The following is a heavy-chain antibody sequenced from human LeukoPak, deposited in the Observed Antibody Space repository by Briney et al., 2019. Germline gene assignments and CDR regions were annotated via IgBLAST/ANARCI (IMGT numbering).Heavy chain of an antibody. CDR2: IYTSGST. J-gene: IGHJ4*02. CDR3: AREERLLWFGETNYFDY. V-gene: IGHV4-4*07. CDR1: GGSISSDY. D-gene: IGHD3-10*01. Sequence: SETLSLTCTVSGGSISSDYWSWIRQPAGKGLEWIGRIYTSGSTNYNPSLKSRVTMSVDTSKNQFSLKLSSVTAADTAVYYCAREERLLWFGETNYFDYWGQGTLVTVSS.